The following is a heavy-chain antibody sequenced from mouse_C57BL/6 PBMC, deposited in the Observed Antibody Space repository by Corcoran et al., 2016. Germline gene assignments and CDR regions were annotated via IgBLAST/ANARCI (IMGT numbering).Heavy chain of an antibody. CDR1: GYTFTDYY. J-gene: IGHJ3*01. V-gene: IGHV1-75*01. Sequence: QVQLQQSGPELVKPGASVKISCKASGYTFTDYYINWVKQRPGQGLEWIGWIFPGSGSTYYNEKFKGKATLTVDKSSSTAYMLLSSLNSEDSSVYFCAIGGASNWGFAYWGQGSLVTVSA. CDR2: IFPGSGST. D-gene: IGHD2-5*01. CDR3: AIGGASNWGFAY.